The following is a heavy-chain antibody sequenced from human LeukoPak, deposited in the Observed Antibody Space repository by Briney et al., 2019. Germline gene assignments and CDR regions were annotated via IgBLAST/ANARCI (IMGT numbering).Heavy chain of an antibody. D-gene: IGHD2-21*01. CDR2: ITSDGRTT. Sequence: PGGSLRLSCTASGFKFSSYYMSWVRQTXGXXLLWVSLITSDGRTTTYADSVKGRFTISRDNAKNTLYLQLNNLGAEDTALYYCTRDNSGSIDYWGQGALVTVSS. V-gene: IGHV3-74*01. CDR3: TRDNSGSIDY. J-gene: IGHJ4*02. CDR1: GFKFSSYY.